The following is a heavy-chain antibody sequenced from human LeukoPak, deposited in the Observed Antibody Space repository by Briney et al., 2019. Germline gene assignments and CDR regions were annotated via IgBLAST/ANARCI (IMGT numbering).Heavy chain of an antibody. J-gene: IGHJ3*02. CDR2: INHSGST. CDR3: ALAVTTAFPFDI. Sequence: SETLSLTCAVYGGSFSGYYWSWIRQPPGKGLEWIGEINHSGSTNYNPSLKSRVTISVDTSKNQFYLKLSSVTAADTAVYYCALAVTTAFPFDIWGQGTMVTVSS. V-gene: IGHV4-34*01. D-gene: IGHD4-17*01. CDR1: GGSFSGYY.